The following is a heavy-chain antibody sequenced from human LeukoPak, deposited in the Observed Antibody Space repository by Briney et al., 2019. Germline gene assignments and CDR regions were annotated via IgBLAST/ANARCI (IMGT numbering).Heavy chain of an antibody. Sequence: ASVKVSCKASGGTFSSYAISWVRQAPGQGLEWMGGIIPIFGTANYAQKFQGRVTITADESTSTAYMELSSLRSEDTAVYYCARGSGSSDAFDIWGQGTMVTVSS. CDR3: ARGSGSSDAFDI. CDR2: IIPIFGTA. D-gene: IGHD6-6*01. V-gene: IGHV1-69*13. CDR1: GGTFSSYA. J-gene: IGHJ3*02.